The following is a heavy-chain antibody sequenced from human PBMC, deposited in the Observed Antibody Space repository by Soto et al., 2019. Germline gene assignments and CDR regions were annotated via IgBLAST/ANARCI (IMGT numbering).Heavy chain of an antibody. Sequence: QVPLVQSGGEVKKPGASVKVSCKASGYTFTSYGISWVRQAPGQGLERMGWISAYNGDTAHAQKLQGRVTMTTDPSTSTAYLEVRSLRSDDTAVYYCARVDDIVVVAGEYWGQGPLVTVSS. CDR1: GYTFTSYG. V-gene: IGHV1-18*01. CDR3: ARVDDIVVVAGEY. CDR2: ISAYNGDT. J-gene: IGHJ4*02. D-gene: IGHD2-15*01.